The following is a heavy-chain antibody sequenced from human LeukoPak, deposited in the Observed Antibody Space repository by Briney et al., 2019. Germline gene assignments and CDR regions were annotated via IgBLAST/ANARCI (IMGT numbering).Heavy chain of an antibody. J-gene: IGHJ4*02. CDR2: IIPIFGTA. CDR1: GYTFTSYD. Sequence: GASVKVSCKASGYTFTSYDINWVRQAPGQGLEWMGGIIPIFGTANYAQKFQGRVTITADESTSTAYMELSSLRSEDTAVYYCARAREGMTTIDYWGQGTLVTVSS. CDR3: ARAREGMTTIDY. V-gene: IGHV1-69*13. D-gene: IGHD4-17*01.